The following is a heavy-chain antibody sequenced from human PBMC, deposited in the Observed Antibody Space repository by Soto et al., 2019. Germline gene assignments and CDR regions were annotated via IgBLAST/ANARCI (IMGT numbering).Heavy chain of an antibody. CDR1: GFTFSSYG. D-gene: IGHD6-19*01. V-gene: IGHV3-30*03. CDR3: APVGGSSGWYPYFRY. CDR2: ISYDGSNK. J-gene: IGHJ4*02. Sequence: QVQLVESGGGVVQPGRSLRLSCAASGFTFSSYGMHWVRQAPGKGLEWVAVISYDGSNKYYADSVKGRFTISRDNSKNKLYLQMNSLRAEDTAVYYCAPVGGSSGWYPYFRYWGQGTLVTVSS.